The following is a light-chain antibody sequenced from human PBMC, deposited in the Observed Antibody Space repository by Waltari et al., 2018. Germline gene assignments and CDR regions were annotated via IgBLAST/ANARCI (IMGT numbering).Light chain of an antibody. V-gene: IGLV1-51*02. Sequence: QSVLTQPPSVSAAPGQRVTISCSGGRSNIGNNYVSWYRQFPGTAPKLLIYEDTERPPGSAGRFAGSKSGTSATLDITGLQAGDEADYYCGTWDSSLSGAVFGGGTHLTVL. CDR3: GTWDSSLSGAV. J-gene: IGLJ7*01. CDR2: EDT. CDR1: RSNIGNNY.